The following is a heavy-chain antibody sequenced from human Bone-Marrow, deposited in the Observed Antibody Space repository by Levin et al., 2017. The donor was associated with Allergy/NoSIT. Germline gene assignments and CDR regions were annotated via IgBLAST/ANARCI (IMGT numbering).Heavy chain of an antibody. Sequence: PSETLSLTCTVSGGSVSSGSYYWSWIRQPPGKGLEWIGYIYYSGSTNYNPSLKSRVTISVDTSKNQFSLKLSSVTAADTAVYYCAREGIAAAGIDPWGQGTLVTVSS. J-gene: IGHJ5*02. V-gene: IGHV4-61*01. CDR2: IYYSGST. CDR3: AREGIAAAGIDP. CDR1: GGSVSSGSYY. D-gene: IGHD6-13*01.